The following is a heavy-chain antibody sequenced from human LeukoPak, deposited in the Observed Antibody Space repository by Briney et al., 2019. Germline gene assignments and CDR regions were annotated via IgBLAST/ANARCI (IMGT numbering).Heavy chain of an antibody. CDR2: ISISGYST. CDR1: GFTFNNYY. V-gene: IGHV3-11*04. Sequence: RGSLRLSCAASGFTFNNYYMSWIRRAPGKGLEWISYISISGYSTYYADSVKGRFTISRDNAKNSLYLQMNNLRPEDTAFYYCARRYDFWSGYYGWFDPWGQGTLVTVSS. J-gene: IGHJ5*02. D-gene: IGHD3-3*01. CDR3: ARRYDFWSGYYGWFDP.